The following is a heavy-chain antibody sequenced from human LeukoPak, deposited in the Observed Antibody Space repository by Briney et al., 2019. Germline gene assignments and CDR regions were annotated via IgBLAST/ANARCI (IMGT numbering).Heavy chain of an antibody. J-gene: IGHJ5*02. CDR1: GGSISLSYYY. Sequence: SETLSLTCSVSGGSISLSYYYWGWIRQPPGKALEWIGSVYYSGTTSYNPSLKSRVTISVDMSKNHFSLRLSSVTAADTAMYYCARGSYVWGSYRSTQRPAWFDPWGQGTLVTVSS. D-gene: IGHD3-16*02. CDR2: VYYSGTT. CDR3: ARGSYVWGSYRSTQRPAWFDP. V-gene: IGHV4-39*07.